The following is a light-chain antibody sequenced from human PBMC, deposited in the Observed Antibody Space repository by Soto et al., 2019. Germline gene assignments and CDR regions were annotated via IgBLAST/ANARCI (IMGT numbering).Light chain of an antibody. CDR2: DAS. J-gene: IGKJ5*01. CDR3: QQRSNWPPIT. Sequence: PGERATLTCRASQSVTNYIAWYQQRPGQAPRLLIYDASNRATGIPARFSGSGSGTDFTLTISSLEPEDAAVYYCQQRSNWPPITFGQGTRLEIK. CDR1: QSVTNY. V-gene: IGKV3-11*01.